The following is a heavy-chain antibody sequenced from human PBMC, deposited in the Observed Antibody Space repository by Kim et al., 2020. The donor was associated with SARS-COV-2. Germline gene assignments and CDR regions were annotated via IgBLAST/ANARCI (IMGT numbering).Heavy chain of an antibody. CDR1: GFTFSSYA. CDR3: AKVTRPYCSSTSCHLYYFDY. V-gene: IGHV3-23*01. CDR2: ISGSGGST. D-gene: IGHD2-2*01. J-gene: IGHJ4*02. Sequence: GGSLRLSCAASGFTFSSYAMSWVRQAPGKGLEWVSAISGSGGSTYYADSVKGRFTISRDNSKNTLYLQMNSLRAEDTAVYYCAKVTRPYCSSTSCHLYYFDYWGQGTLVTVSS.